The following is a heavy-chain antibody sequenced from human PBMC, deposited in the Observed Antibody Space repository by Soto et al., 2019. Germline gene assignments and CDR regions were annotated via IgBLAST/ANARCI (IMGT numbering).Heavy chain of an antibody. J-gene: IGHJ4*02. CDR3: ARTYDSSGLRAVFDY. D-gene: IGHD3-22*01. CDR1: GFTFSSYG. CDR2: IWYDGSNK. V-gene: IGHV3-33*01. Sequence: GGSLRLSCAASGFTFSSYGMHWVRQAPGKGLEWVAVIWYDGSNKYYANSVKGRFTISRDNSKNTLYLQMNSLRAEDKAVYYCARTYDSSGLRAVFDYWGQGTLVTVSS.